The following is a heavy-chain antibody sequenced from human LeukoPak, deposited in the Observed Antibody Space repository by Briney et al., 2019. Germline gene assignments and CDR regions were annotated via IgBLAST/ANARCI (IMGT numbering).Heavy chain of an antibody. CDR2: ISPNSGGT. Sequence: GASVKVSCKASGYTFTAYYMHWVLQAPGQGLEWMGWISPNSGGTKYAQKFQGRVTMTRDTSISTAYMELSRLRSDDTAVYYCAMSQPMVRGVMSWFDPWGQGTLVTVSS. V-gene: IGHV1-2*02. J-gene: IGHJ5*02. D-gene: IGHD3-10*01. CDR3: AMSQPMVRGVMSWFDP. CDR1: GYTFTAYY.